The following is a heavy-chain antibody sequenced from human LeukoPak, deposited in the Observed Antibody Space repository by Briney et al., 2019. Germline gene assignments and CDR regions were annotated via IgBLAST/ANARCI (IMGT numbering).Heavy chain of an antibody. Sequence: PSETLSLTCTVSGGSIGSYYWSWIRQPAGKGLEWIGRIYTSGSTNYNPSLKSRVTMSVDTSKNQFSLKLSSVTAADTAVYYCATGDYYDSSGYYYWGQGTLVTVSS. V-gene: IGHV4-4*07. CDR1: GGSIGSYY. J-gene: IGHJ4*02. CDR2: IYTSGST. CDR3: ATGDYYDSSGYYY. D-gene: IGHD3-22*01.